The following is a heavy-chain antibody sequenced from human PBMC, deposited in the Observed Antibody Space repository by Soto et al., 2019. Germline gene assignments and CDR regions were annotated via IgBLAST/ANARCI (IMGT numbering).Heavy chain of an antibody. CDR2: ISSSGSTI. V-gene: IGHV3-48*03. CDR1: GFTFSSYE. CDR3: ARDGIAARSRIREGVDY. J-gene: IGHJ4*02. D-gene: IGHD6-6*01. Sequence: XVSLRLSCAASGFTFSSYEMNWVRQAPGKGLEWVSYISSSGSTIYYADSVKGRFTISRDNAKNSLYLQMNSLRAEDTAVYYCARDGIAARSRIREGVDYWGQGTLVTVSS.